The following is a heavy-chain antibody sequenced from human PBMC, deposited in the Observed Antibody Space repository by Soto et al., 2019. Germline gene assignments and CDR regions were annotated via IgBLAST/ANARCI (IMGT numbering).Heavy chain of an antibody. CDR2: IFYSGTT. Sequence: SETLSLTCTVSGDSIGHYYWTWIRQSPGKGLEWIGYIFYSGTTRYNPSLKSRVTLSLDTSKNQFSLKLSSVTAADTAVYYCARLVMATYAFDIWGQGTMVTVSS. V-gene: IGHV4-59*08. D-gene: IGHD2-21*01. J-gene: IGHJ3*02. CDR1: GDSIGHYY. CDR3: ARLVMATYAFDI.